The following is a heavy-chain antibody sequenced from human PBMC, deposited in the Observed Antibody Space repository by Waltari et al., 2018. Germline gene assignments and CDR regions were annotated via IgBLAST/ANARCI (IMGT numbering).Heavy chain of an antibody. V-gene: IGHV1-3*01. J-gene: IGHJ4*02. Sequence: QVQLVQSGAEVKKPGASVKVSCKASGYTFTSYAMHWVRQAPGQRLEWMGWINAGNGNTKDSQKFQGRVTITRDTSASTAYMELSSLRSEDTAVYYCARSYCGGDCYRRGFDYWGQGTLVTVSS. D-gene: IGHD2-21*01. CDR1: GYTFTSYA. CDR3: ARSYCGGDCYRRGFDY. CDR2: INAGNGNT.